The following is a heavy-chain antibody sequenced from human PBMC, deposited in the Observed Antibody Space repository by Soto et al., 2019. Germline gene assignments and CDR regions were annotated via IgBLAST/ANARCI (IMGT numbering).Heavy chain of an antibody. CDR2: ISSSGSTI. CDR1: GFTFSSYE. Sequence: EVQLVESGGGLVQPGGSLRLSCAASGFTFSSYEMNWVRQAPGKGLEWVSYISSSGSTIYYADSVKGRFTISRDNAKNSLYLQRTGLRPGDPAVYYCARGQYSGGGGYFDYWGQETLVTVSS. D-gene: IGHD6-19*01. V-gene: IGHV3-48*03. J-gene: IGHJ4*02. CDR3: ARGQYSGGGGYFDY.